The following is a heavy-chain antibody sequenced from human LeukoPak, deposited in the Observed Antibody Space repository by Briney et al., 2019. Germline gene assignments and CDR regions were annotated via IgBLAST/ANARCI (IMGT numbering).Heavy chain of an antibody. CDR3: AKDMYFYDSGGYYYRAFDI. D-gene: IGHD3-22*01. CDR2: ITSSSSSN. V-gene: IGHV3-48*01. J-gene: IGHJ3*02. Sequence: GGSLRLSCPASGFTFNRYNMNSVRQAPGKGLEWISYITSSSSSNSYAHSVKGRFSISRNNAKHSLYLQMNSLTAKDQAVNYCAKDMYFYDSGGYYYRAFDIWGQGTMVTVSS. CDR1: GFTFNRYN.